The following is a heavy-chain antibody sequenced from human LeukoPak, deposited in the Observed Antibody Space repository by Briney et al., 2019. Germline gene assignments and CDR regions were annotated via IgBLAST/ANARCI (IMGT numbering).Heavy chain of an antibody. CDR2: IYSGGAT. D-gene: IGHD4-17*01. V-gene: IGHV3-53*01. CDR3: ARGYGLY. CDR1: GFTVSSNY. Sequence: GGSLRLSCAVSGFTVSSNYMSWVRQAPGKGLEWLSVIYSGGATYYADSVKGRFTISRDNSKNTLYLQMNSLRAEDTAVYYCARGYGLYWGQETLVTVSS. J-gene: IGHJ4*02.